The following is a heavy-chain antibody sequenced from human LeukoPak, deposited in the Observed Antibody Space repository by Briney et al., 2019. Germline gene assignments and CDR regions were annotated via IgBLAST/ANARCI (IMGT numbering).Heavy chain of an antibody. V-gene: IGHV4-34*01. D-gene: IGHD4-23*01. CDR3: ARGGDYGGNSEAVDY. CDR1: GGSFSGYY. J-gene: IGHJ4*02. Sequence: PSETLSLTCAVYGGSFSGYYWSWIRQPPGKGLEWIGEINHSGSTNYNPSLKSRVTISVDTSKNQFSLKLSSVTAADTAVYYCARGGDYGGNSEAVDYWDQGTLVTVSS. CDR2: INHSGST.